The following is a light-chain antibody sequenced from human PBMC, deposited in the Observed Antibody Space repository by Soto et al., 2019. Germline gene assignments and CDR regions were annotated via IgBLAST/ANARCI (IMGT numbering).Light chain of an antibody. CDR1: QNINNY. Sequence: DIQMTQSPSSLSASVGDRVTITCRASQNINNYLNWYQQKPGEAPKLLIYTASSLQSGVPARVSGSGSGTEFILTISSLQPEDFATYYCQQSYSVPLTFGGGTKVDIK. V-gene: IGKV1-39*01. CDR3: QQSYSVPLT. J-gene: IGKJ4*01. CDR2: TAS.